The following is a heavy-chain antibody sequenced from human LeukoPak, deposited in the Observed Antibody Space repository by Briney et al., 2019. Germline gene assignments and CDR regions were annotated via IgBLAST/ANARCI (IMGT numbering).Heavy chain of an antibody. D-gene: IGHD2-8*01. CDR1: GGSLRGDNYS. Sequence: SETLSLTCTVSGGSLRGDNYSWTWIRQPPGRGLEWIGNIHHSGSTNYNPSLKSRVTISVDTSKNQFSLKLSSVTAADTAMYYCALNGDSWGQGNLVTVSS. J-gene: IGHJ4*02. V-gene: IGHV4-61*01. CDR3: ALNGDS. CDR2: IHHSGST.